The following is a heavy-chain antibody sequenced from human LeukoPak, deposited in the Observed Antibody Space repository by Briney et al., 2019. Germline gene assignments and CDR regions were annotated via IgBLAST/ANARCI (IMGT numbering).Heavy chain of an antibody. Sequence: SETLSLTCTVYGASISSYYWSWIRQPAGKALEWIGRIYVTGSTTYNPSLESRVTMSLDTSKNHFSLKLRSVTAADTAVYFCAREDYYNSGGYYLDYWGQGTLVTVSS. CDR3: AREDYYNSGGYYLDY. J-gene: IGHJ4*02. CDR1: GASISSYY. V-gene: IGHV4-4*07. D-gene: IGHD3-22*01. CDR2: IYVTGST.